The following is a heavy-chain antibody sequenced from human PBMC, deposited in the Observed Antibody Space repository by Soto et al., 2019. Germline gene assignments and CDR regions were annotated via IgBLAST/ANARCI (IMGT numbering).Heavy chain of an antibody. CDR1: GGSISSGDSY. V-gene: IGHV4-30-4*01. D-gene: IGHD3-16*01. J-gene: IGHJ6*02. CDR2: IYHSGST. CDR3: AREGAASHSYYYGTDV. Sequence: PSETLSLTCTVSGGSISSGDSYWSWIRQSPGKGLEWIGYIYHSGSTYYKSSFRGRVTISVDTSENQFSLNLNSVTAADTAVYFCAREGAASHSYYYGTDVWGQGTTVTVSS.